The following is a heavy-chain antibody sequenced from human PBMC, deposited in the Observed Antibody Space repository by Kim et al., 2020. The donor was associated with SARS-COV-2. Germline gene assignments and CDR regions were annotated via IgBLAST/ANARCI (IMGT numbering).Heavy chain of an antibody. CDR3: ARTKYDSSGTIDY. CDR2: ISYDGSNK. D-gene: IGHD3-22*01. Sequence: GGSLRLSCAASGFIFSSYAMHWVRQAPGKGLEWVALISYDGSNKYYADSVKGRFTISRDNSKNTLYLQMNSLRAEDTAVYYCARTKYDSSGTIDYWGQGT. V-gene: IGHV3-30-3*01. CDR1: GFIFSSYA. J-gene: IGHJ4*02.